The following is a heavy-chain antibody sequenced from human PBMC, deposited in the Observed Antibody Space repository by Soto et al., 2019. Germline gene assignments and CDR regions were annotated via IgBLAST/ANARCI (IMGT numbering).Heavy chain of an antibody. V-gene: IGHV4-30-4*01. CDR3: ARAPLDYSNYYYYYYGMDV. J-gene: IGHJ6*02. CDR1: GGSISSGDYY. CDR2: IYYSGST. D-gene: IGHD4-4*01. Sequence: SETLSLTCTDSGGSISSGDYYWSWIRQAPGKGLEWIGYIYYSGSTYYNPSLKSRVTISVDTSKNQFSLKLSSVTAADTAVYYCARAPLDYSNYYYYYYGMDVWGQGTTVTVSS.